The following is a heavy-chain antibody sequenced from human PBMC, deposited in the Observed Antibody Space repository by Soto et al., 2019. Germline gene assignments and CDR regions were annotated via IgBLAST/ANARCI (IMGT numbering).Heavy chain of an antibody. V-gene: IGHV4-59*12. CDR1: GGSITNYY. CDR3: ARDFKRYSSSPGPLEY. CDR2: IYYSGST. J-gene: IGHJ4*02. Sequence: SDTLSLPCYLSGGSITNYYWSWIRQPQGKGLEWIGYIYYSGSTHYNPSLKSRLIISVNTSKNQFSLKLTSATAADTAVYYCARDFKRYSSSPGPLEYWGQGTLVT. D-gene: IGHD6-6*01.